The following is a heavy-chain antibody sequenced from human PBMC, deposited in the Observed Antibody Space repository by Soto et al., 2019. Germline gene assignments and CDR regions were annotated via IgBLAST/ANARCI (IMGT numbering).Heavy chain of an antibody. CDR1: GASITQYY. D-gene: IGHD6-13*01. J-gene: IGHJ4*02. V-gene: IGHV4-59*01. CDR3: ARGRGSPYHNHEFDF. Sequence: QVQLQESGPGLVKPSETLSLTCTVSGASITQYYWNWIRQSPGKGLEWIVSVSSTGSTVFNPSLTFRVTVSLDTSKTQFSLPLNSVTAADTAVYYCARGRGSPYHNHEFDFWGQGTLVTVSS. CDR2: VSSTGST.